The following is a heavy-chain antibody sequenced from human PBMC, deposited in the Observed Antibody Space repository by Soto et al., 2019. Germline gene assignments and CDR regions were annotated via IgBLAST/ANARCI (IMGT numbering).Heavy chain of an antibody. D-gene: IGHD3-10*01. CDR3: ARFPLWFGELDY. Sequence: QLQLQESGSGLVRPSQTLSLTCTVSGASIGSGSYSWNWIRQPPGKGLEWIGYLHHSGDTYFNPSLRRRVSIAVDRSNNQFFLKPNSVAAADPAGYYCARFPLWFGELDYWGQGALVTVSS. CDR2: LHHSGDT. J-gene: IGHJ4*02. V-gene: IGHV4-30-2*01. CDR1: GASIGSGSYS.